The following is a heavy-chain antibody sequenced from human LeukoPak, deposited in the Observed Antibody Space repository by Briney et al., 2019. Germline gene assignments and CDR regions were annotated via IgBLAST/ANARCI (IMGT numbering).Heavy chain of an antibody. D-gene: IGHD3-22*01. Sequence: VESLKISCKGSGYRFTNYWITWVRQMPGKGLEWMGRIDPSDSYTNYSPSFQGHVTISADKSISTAYLQWGSLGASDTAMYYCARSSYYDSSGYSTSDYWGQGTLVTVSS. J-gene: IGHJ4*02. V-gene: IGHV5-10-1*01. CDR1: GYRFTNYW. CDR2: IDPSDSYT. CDR3: ARSSYYDSSGYSTSDY.